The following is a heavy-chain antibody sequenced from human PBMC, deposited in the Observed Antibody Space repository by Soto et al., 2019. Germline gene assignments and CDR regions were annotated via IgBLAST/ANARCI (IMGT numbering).Heavy chain of an antibody. CDR1: GGSISSGDYY. V-gene: IGHV4-30-4*01. CDR3: AGSASIAAPVDY. CDR2: IYYSGST. D-gene: IGHD6-6*01. Sequence: SETLSLTCTVSGGSISSGDYYWSWIRQPPGKGLEWIGYIYYSGSTYYNPSLKSRVTISVDTSKNQFSLKLSSVTAADTAVYYCAGSASIAAPVDYRGQGTLVTVSS. J-gene: IGHJ4*02.